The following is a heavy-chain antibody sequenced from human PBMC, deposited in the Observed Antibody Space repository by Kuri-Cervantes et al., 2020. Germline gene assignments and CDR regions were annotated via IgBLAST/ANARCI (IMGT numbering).Heavy chain of an antibody. CDR1: GYSISNGYY. J-gene: IGHJ4*01. Sequence: SETLSLTCTVSGYSISNGYYWTWIRQPPGKGLEWIGSVYHTGSTYYNPSLKSRVTISVDKSKSQFSLKLTSVTAADTAVYYCASIVVATGAIYYFDYWGHGALVTVSS. D-gene: IGHD2-2*01. CDR3: ASIVVATGAIYYFDY. V-gene: IGHV4-38-2*02. CDR2: VYHTGST.